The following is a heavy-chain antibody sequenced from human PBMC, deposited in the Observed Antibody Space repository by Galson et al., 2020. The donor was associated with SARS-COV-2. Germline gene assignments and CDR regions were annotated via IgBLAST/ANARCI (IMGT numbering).Heavy chain of an antibody. Sequence: ETSETLSLTCTVSGGSISSYYWSWIRQPPGKGLEWIGYIYYSGSTNYNPSLKSRVTISVDTSKNQFSLKLSPVTAADTAVYYCARHTVGDFDACDIWGQGRMVTVS. D-gene: IGHD2-21*02. CDR1: GGSISSYY. CDR3: ARHTVGDFDACDI. CDR2: IYYSGST. J-gene: IGHJ3*02. V-gene: IGHV4-59*08.